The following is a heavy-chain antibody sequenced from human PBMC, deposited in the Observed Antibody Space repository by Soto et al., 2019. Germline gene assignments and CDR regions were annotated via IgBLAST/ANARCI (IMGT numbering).Heavy chain of an antibody. Sequence: ETLSLTCAVSGFFISSGNYWGWIRKPPGKGLEWIGSIFHGGNTYYNPSLKSRVTISVDMSKNQFSLKLNSVTAADTAVYYCARARWYDVFDVWGQGTVVTVSS. CDR3: ARARWYDVFDV. CDR2: IFHGGNT. V-gene: IGHV4-38-2*01. J-gene: IGHJ3*01. CDR1: GFFISSGNY. D-gene: IGHD2-15*01.